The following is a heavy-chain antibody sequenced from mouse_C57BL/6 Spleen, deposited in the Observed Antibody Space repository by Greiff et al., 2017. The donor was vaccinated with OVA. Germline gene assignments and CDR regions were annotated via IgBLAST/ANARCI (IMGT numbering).Heavy chain of an antibody. J-gene: IGHJ2*01. D-gene: IGHD1-1*01. CDR2: IYPRSGNT. Sequence: QVQLQQSGAELARPGASVKLSCTASGYTFTSYGISWVKQRTGQGLEWIGEIYPRSGNTYYNEKFKGKATLTADKSSSTAYMELRSLTSEDSAVYFCATGITTVADYWGQGTTLTVSS. V-gene: IGHV1-81*01. CDR3: ATGITTVADY. CDR1: GYTFTSYG.